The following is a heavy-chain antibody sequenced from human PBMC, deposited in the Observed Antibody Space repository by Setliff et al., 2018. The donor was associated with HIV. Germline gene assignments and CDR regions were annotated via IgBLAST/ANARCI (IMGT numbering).Heavy chain of an antibody. CDR1: GYTFTSYY. CDR2: INPSGGSA. V-gene: IGHV1-46*01. CDR3: ARKGGYSCATDAFDI. J-gene: IGHJ3*02. Sequence: ASVKVSCKASGYTFTSYYMHWVRQAPGQGLEWMGIINPSGGSASYAQKFQGRVTMTRDTSTSTVYMELSSLRSEDTAVYYCARKGGYSCATDAFDIWGQGTMVTVSS. D-gene: IGHD5-18*01.